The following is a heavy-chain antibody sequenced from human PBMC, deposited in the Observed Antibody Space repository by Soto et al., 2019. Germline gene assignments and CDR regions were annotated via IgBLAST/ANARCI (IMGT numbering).Heavy chain of an antibody. CDR1: GGSISSYY. CDR3: ASTPEYDSSGYYYY. D-gene: IGHD3-22*01. V-gene: IGHV4-59*01. Sequence: QVQLQESGPGLVKPSETLSLTCTVSGGSISSYYWSWIRQPPGKGLEWIGYIYYSWSTNYNPSLKSRVTVSVDKSKNQYSLKLSSVTAADTAVYYCASTPEYDSSGYYYYWGQGTLVTVSS. J-gene: IGHJ4*02. CDR2: IYYSWST.